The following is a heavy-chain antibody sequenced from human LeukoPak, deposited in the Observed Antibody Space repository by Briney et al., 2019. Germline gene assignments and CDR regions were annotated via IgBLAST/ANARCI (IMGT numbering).Heavy chain of an antibody. V-gene: IGHV3-7*01. CDR3: ARRGGSSSRRSPIDY. CDR1: GFTFSVYW. Sequence: GGSLRLSCTASGFTFSVYWMTWVRQAPGKGPEWVANIKQDGSQGYYVDSVRGRFTISRDNAKNSLFLQMNGLRAEDTAVYYCARRGGSSSRRSPIDYWGQGTLVTVSS. CDR2: IKQDGSQG. J-gene: IGHJ4*02. D-gene: IGHD6-6*01.